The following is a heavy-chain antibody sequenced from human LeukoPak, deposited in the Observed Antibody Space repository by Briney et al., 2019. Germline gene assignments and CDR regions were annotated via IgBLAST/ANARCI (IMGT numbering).Heavy chain of an antibody. CDR2: IGTAGDT. V-gene: IGHV3-13*01. D-gene: IGHD6-13*01. Sequence: GGSLRLSCAASGFTFSSYDMHWVRQATGKGLEWVSAIGTAGDTYYPGSAKGRFTISRENAKNSLYLQMNSLRAGDTAVYYCARAAAAGTIDYWGQGTLVTVSS. CDR3: ARAAAAGTIDY. J-gene: IGHJ4*02. CDR1: GFTFSSYD.